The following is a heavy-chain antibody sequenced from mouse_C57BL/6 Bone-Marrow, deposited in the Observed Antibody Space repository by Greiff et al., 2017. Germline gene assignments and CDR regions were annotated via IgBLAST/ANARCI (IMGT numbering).Heavy chain of an antibody. D-gene: IGHD1-1*01. CDR3: ARSHYGSSYGGFDY. J-gene: IGHJ2*01. V-gene: IGHV1-39*01. Sequence: EVQLQQSGPELVKPGASVKISCKASGYSFTDYNMNWVKQSNGKSLEWIGVINPNYGTTSYNQKFKGKATLTVDQSSSTAYLQLNSLTSEDSAVYYCARSHYGSSYGGFDYWGQGTTLTVSS. CDR2: INPNYGTT. CDR1: GYSFTDYN.